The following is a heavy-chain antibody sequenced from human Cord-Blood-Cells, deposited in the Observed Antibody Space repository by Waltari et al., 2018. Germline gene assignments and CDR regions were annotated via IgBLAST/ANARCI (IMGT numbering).Heavy chain of an antibody. J-gene: IGHJ5*02. CDR3: ATGGDCSSTSCFADNWFDP. Sequence: QVQLVQSGAEVKKPGSSVKVSCKASGGTFSSYAISWVRQAPGHGLQWMGGIIPIFGTANYARKFPGRITITADKSTSTAYMELSSLRSEDTAVYYCATGGDCSSTSCFADNWFDPWGQGTLVTVSS. V-gene: IGHV1-69*06. CDR1: GGTFSSYA. D-gene: IGHD2-2*01. CDR2: IIPIFGTA.